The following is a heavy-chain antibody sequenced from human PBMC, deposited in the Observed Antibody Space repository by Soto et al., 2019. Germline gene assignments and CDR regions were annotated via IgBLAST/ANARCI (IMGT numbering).Heavy chain of an antibody. CDR2: IYHSGST. V-gene: IGHV4-4*02. J-gene: IGHJ5*02. CDR3: ARVPGP. CDR1: GGSISSSNW. Sequence: SEALSLTCAVSGGSISSSNWWSWVRQPPGKGLEWIGYIYHSGSTYYNPSLKSRVTISVDRSKNQFSLKLSSVTAADTAVYYCARVPGPWGQGTLVTVSS.